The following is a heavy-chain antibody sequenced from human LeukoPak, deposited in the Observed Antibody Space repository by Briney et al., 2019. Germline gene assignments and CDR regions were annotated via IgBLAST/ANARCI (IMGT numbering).Heavy chain of an antibody. CDR2: ISYDGSNK. CDR1: GFTFSSYG. Sequence: PGGSLRLSCAASGFTFSSYGMHWVRQAPGKGLEWVAVISYDGSNKYYADSVKGRFTISRDNSKNTLYLQMNSLRAEDTAVYYCAKGKSGDGYNTFDYWGQGTLVTVSS. V-gene: IGHV3-30*18. CDR3: AKGKSGDGYNTFDY. D-gene: IGHD5-24*01. J-gene: IGHJ4*02.